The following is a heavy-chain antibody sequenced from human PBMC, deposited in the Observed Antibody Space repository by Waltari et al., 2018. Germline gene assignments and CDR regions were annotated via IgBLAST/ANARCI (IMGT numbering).Heavy chain of an antibody. V-gene: IGHV1-2*06. J-gene: IGHJ4*02. CDR3: ARSRYYYDSSGYYPFDY. CDR2: INPNSGGT. D-gene: IGHD3-22*01. CDR1: GYTFTGYY. Sequence: QVQLVQSGAEVKKPGASVKVSCKASGYTFTGYYMHWVRQAPGQGLEWMGRINPNSGGTNYAQKLQGKVTMTRDTSSSTAYMELSRLRSDDTAVYYCARSRYYYDSSGYYPFDYWGQGTLVTVSS.